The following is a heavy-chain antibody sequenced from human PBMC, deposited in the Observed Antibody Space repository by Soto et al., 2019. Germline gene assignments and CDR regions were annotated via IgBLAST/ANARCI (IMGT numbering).Heavy chain of an antibody. V-gene: IGHV1-69*13. Sequence: SVKVSCKASGGTFSIYAISWVRQAPGQGLEWMGGIIPIFGTANYAQKFQGRVTITADESTSTAYMELSSLRSEDTAVYYCASTPYRNPYYYYYGMDVWGQGTTVTVSS. CDR3: ASTPYRNPYYYYYGMDV. CDR1: GGTFSIYA. CDR2: IIPIFGTA. D-gene: IGHD1-1*01. J-gene: IGHJ6*02.